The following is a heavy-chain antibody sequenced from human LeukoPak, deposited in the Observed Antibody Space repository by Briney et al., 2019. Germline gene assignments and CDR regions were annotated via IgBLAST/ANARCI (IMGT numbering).Heavy chain of an antibody. CDR2: ISWNSGNR. D-gene: IGHD6-13*01. J-gene: IGHJ6*02. V-gene: IGHV3-9*01. CDR3: ARALRGQQLAYYYYYGMDV. CDR1: GFTFDDYA. Sequence: GGSLGLSCAASGFTFDDYAMHWVRQAPGKGLEWVSGISWNSGNRGYADSVQGRFAISRDNAKNSLYLQMNSLRAEDTAVYYCARALRGQQLAYYYYYGMDVWGQGTTVTVSS.